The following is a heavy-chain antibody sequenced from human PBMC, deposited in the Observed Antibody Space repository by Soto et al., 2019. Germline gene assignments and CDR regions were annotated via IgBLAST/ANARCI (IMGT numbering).Heavy chain of an antibody. D-gene: IGHD3-16*01. J-gene: IGHJ4*02. Sequence: SGPTLVNPTQTLTLTCTFSGFSLSTSGVGVGWIRQPPGKALDWLALIYWDDDKRYSPSLKSRLTITKDTSKNQVVLTMTDLDPVDTATYYCASGGDTTYSFDYWGQGTLVTVSS. CDR1: GFSLSTSGVG. CDR3: ASGGDTTYSFDY. CDR2: IYWDDDK. V-gene: IGHV2-5*02.